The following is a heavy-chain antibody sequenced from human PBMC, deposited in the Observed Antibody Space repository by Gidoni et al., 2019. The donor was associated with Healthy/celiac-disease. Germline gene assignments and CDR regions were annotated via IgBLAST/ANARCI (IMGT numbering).Heavy chain of an antibody. J-gene: IGHJ6*02. V-gene: IGHV3-21*01. CDR3: ARADVVVVAATLIHYYYYGMDV. Sequence: EVQLVESGGGLVKPGGSLRLSCAASGFTFSRYSMNWFRQAPGKGLEWVSSISSSSSYIYYADSVKGRFTISRDNAKNSLYLQMNSLRAEDTAVYYCARADVVVVAATLIHYYYYGMDVWGQGTTVTVSS. CDR1: GFTFSRYS. D-gene: IGHD2-15*01. CDR2: ISSSSSYI.